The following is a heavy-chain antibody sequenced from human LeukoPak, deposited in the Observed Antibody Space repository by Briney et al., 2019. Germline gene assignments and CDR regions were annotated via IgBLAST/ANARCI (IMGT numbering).Heavy chain of an antibody. D-gene: IGHD6-13*01. CDR3: ASDQGIAAAGRYYYGMDV. CDR1: GYTFTSYA. Sequence: ASVKVSCKASGYTFTSYAMHWVRQTPGQRLEWMGWINAGNGNTKYSQKFQGRVTITRDTSASTAYMELSSLRSEDTAVYYCASDQGIAAAGRYYYGMDVWGKETTVTVSS. J-gene: IGHJ6*04. V-gene: IGHV1-3*01. CDR2: INAGNGNT.